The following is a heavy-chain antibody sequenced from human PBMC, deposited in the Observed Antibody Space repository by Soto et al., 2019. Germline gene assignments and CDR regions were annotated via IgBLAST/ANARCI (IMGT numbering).Heavy chain of an antibody. CDR3: AKEIVAAAYAETSPFDF. J-gene: IGHJ4*02. CDR1: GFTFSSYA. V-gene: IGHV3-23*01. Sequence: VQLLESGGGLVQPGGSLRLSCAASGFTFSSYAMGWVRQAPGKGLEWVSGIDGSGGDKSFADSVKGRITISRDNSKNMLYLHMYGLRAEDTARYYCAKEIVAAAYAETSPFDFWGQGTLVTVSS. D-gene: IGHD2-15*01. CDR2: IDGSGGDK.